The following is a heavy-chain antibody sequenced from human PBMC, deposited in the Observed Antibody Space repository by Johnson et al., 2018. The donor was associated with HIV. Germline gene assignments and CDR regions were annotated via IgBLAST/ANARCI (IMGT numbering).Heavy chain of an antibody. CDR1: GFTFSSYW. Sequence: QVQLVESGGGLVQPGGSLRLSCPASGFTFSSYWMSWVRQAPGKGLEWVAGISWNSHIVDYAASVKALVTISRDNSKNTLYLQMNSLRPEDTALYFCARDSGAPGNDAFDIWGQGTMVTVSS. CDR2: ISWNSHIV. V-gene: IGHV3-30*03. D-gene: IGHD1-26*01. J-gene: IGHJ3*02. CDR3: ARDSGAPGNDAFDI.